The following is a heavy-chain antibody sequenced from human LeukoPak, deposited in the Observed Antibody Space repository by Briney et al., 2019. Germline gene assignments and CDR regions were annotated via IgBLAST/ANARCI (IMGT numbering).Heavy chain of an antibody. D-gene: IGHD6-13*01. CDR1: AGSVSSASYY. V-gene: IGHV4-61*01. J-gene: IGHJ4*02. Sequence: SETLSLTCTVSAGSVSSASYYWSWIRQPPGKGLEWIGFIYYTASTNYNPSLKSRVTISVDTSMNHFSLKMTSVTAADTAVYYCARTQIAAAGYYFDYWGQGALVTVSS. CDR2: IYYTAST. CDR3: ARTQIAAAGYYFDY.